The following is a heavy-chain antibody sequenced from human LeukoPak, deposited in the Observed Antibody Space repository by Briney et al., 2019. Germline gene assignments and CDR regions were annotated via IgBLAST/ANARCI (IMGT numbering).Heavy chain of an antibody. CDR2: ISYDGSNK. J-gene: IGHJ5*02. V-gene: IGHV3-30-3*01. Sequence: GRSLRLSCAASGFTFGSYAMHWVRQAPGKGLEWVAVISYDGSNKYYADSVRGRFTISRDNSKNTLYLQMNSLRAEDTAVYYCAREVAGADGSWFDPWGQGTLVTVSS. CDR3: AREVAGADGSWFDP. CDR1: GFTFGSYA. D-gene: IGHD6-19*01.